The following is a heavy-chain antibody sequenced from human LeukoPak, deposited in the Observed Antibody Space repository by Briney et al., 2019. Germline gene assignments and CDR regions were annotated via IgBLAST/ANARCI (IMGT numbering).Heavy chain of an antibody. V-gene: IGHV3-48*03. Sequence: GGSLRLSCAASGFTFSSYEMNWVRQAPVKGLEWISCISSSGSNVYYADSVKGRFTISRDNAKNSMYLQMNSLRVEDTAVYYCARAVSGTSEDYWGQGTLVTVSS. CDR2: ISSSGSNV. CDR1: GFTFSSYE. J-gene: IGHJ4*02. D-gene: IGHD1/OR15-1a*01. CDR3: ARAVSGTSEDY.